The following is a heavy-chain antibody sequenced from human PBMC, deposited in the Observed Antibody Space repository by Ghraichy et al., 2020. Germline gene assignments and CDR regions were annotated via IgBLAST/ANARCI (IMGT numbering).Heavy chain of an antibody. Sequence: GGSLTLSCAGSGFTFSHYWMSWVRQAPGKALEWVANINQDGSQTYFVDSVKGRFTVSKDNARNSLSLQMNSLRPDDTAVYYCATTPYGGADFWGQGTLVTVSS. CDR2: INQDGSQT. CDR1: GFTFSHYW. CDR3: ATTPYGGADF. V-gene: IGHV3-7*02. J-gene: IGHJ4*02. D-gene: IGHD4-23*01.